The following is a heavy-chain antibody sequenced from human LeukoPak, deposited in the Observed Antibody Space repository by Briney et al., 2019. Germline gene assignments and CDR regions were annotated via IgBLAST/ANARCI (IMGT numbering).Heavy chain of an antibody. V-gene: IGHV1-46*01. D-gene: IGHD6-6*01. CDR1: GYTFPSYF. Sequence: ASVKVSCKASGYTFPSYFMHWVRQAPGQGLEWMRIINPTGGSTTYAQKFQGRVTMTRDTSTSTVYMELSSLRSDDTAVYYCARTAARRFDYWGQGTLVTVSS. J-gene: IGHJ4*02. CDR3: ARTAARRFDY. CDR2: INPTGGST.